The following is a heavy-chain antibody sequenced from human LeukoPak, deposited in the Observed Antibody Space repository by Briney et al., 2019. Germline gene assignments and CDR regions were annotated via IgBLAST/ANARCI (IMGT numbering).Heavy chain of an antibody. D-gene: IGHD3-10*01. CDR2: ISYDGSNK. J-gene: IGHJ4*02. Sequence: QPGRSLRLSCAASGFTFSSYGMHWVRQAPGKGLEWVAVISYDGSNKYYADSVKGRFTISRDNSRDTVYLQMNSLTPEDTAVYYCVRVRGVMTGPYDYWGQGTLVTVSS. CDR1: GFTFSSYG. CDR3: VRVRGVMTGPYDY. V-gene: IGHV3-30*03.